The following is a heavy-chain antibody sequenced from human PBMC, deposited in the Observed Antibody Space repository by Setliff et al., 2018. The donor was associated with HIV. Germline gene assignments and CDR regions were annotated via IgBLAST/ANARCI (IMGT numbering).Heavy chain of an antibody. CDR1: NVSINSYY. Sequence: SETLSLTCTVSNVSINSYYWSWIRQPAGRALEWIGRISSSGSTNYNPSLKSRVKMSIDTSKNQFSLKLSSVTAADTAVYFCARDPYCSGDGCFRYYQHWGRGTLVTVPQ. J-gene: IGHJ1*01. CDR3: ARDPYCSGDGCFRYYQH. V-gene: IGHV4-4*07. D-gene: IGHD2-15*01. CDR2: ISSSGST.